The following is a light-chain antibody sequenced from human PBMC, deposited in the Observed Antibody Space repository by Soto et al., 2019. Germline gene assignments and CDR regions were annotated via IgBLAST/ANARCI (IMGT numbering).Light chain of an antibody. V-gene: IGKV1-39*01. Sequence: DIQMTQSPSSLSASVGDRVTITCRASQSISSYLNWYQQKPGKAPKLLIYAASILQSGVPSRFSGSGSGTDFTLTMSSLQPEDFATYYCQQSYSTPRVTFGQGTKLEIK. CDR1: QSISSY. CDR2: AAS. CDR3: QQSYSTPRVT. J-gene: IGKJ2*01.